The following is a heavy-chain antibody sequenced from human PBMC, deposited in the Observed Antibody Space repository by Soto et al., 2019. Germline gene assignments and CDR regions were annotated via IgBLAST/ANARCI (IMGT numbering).Heavy chain of an antibody. J-gene: IGHJ3*02. CDR2: INPATGAE. D-gene: IGHD3-3*01. Sequence: QLHLVQSGAVVKKPGASVTVSCSASGYPVTAYYMHWVRQATGRGLECMGGINPATGAEKYTQTFQGRVTMTGDPSTGTVFMELSGLTSWDPAVFYCARGGGVGVAGSAAFDMWCQGTLVTVSS. CDR1: GYPVTAYY. V-gene: IGHV1-2*02. CDR3: ARGGGVGVAGSAAFDM.